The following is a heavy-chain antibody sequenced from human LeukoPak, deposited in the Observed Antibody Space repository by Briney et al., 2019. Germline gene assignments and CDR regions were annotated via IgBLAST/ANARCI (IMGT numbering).Heavy chain of an antibody. CDR2: IYYSGST. CDR3: ARSVMTAGTSYDC. J-gene: IGHJ4*02. V-gene: IGHV4-39*07. CDR1: GGSISSSSYY. Sequence: SETLSLTCTVSGGSISSSSYYWGWIRQPPGKGLEWIGSIYYSGSTYYNPSLKSRVTISVDTSKNQFSLKLSSVTAADTAVYYCARSVMTAGTSYDCWGQGTLVTVSS. D-gene: IGHD6-13*01.